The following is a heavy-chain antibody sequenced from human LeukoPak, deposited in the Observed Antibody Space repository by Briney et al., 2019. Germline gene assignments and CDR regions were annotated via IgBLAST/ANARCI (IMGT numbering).Heavy chain of an antibody. CDR3: ARGGYYYYYMDV. V-gene: IGHV4-38-2*01. Sequence: SETLSLTCAVSGYSISSGDYWAWIRQPPGKGLEWIGSIYHSGSTYYNPSLKSRLTISVDTSKNQLSLKLSSVTAADTAVYYCARGGYYYYYMDVWGKGTTVTVS. D-gene: IGHD3-16*01. CDR1: GYSISSGDY. J-gene: IGHJ6*03. CDR2: IYHSGST.